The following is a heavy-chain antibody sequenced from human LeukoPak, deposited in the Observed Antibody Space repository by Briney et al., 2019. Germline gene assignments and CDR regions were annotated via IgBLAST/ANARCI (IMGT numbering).Heavy chain of an antibody. J-gene: IGHJ4*02. Sequence: GGSLRLSCAASGFTFSSYAMNWVRRAPGKGLEWVSGIIGSGVTTYYADCVKGRFTISRDNAKNTLFLQMNSLRAEDTAVYYCAKDWDLDQWGQGTLVTVSS. CDR2: IIGSGVTT. D-gene: IGHD3/OR15-3a*01. CDR3: AKDWDLDQ. V-gene: IGHV3-23*01. CDR1: GFTFSSYA.